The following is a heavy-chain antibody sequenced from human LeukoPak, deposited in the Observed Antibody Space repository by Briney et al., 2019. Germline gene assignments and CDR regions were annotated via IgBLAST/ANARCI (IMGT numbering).Heavy chain of an antibody. J-gene: IGHJ4*02. Sequence: GGSLRLSCAASGFTFNNYAMSWVRQAPGKGLEWVSAITGSGDTTYYADSVKGRFTISRDNAKNSLYLQMNSLRAEDTAVYYCAREWRKASHDWGQGTLVTVSS. CDR1: GFTFNNYA. CDR2: ITGSGDTT. CDR3: AREWRKASHD. V-gene: IGHV3-23*01. D-gene: IGHD2-2*01.